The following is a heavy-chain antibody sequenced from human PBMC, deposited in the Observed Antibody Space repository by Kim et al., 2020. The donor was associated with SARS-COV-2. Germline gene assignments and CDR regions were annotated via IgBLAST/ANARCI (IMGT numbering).Heavy chain of an antibody. V-gene: IGHV3-30*01. J-gene: IGHJ4*02. D-gene: IGHD3-10*01. Sequence: ADSVKGRFTISRDNSRSTLYLQMNSLRAEDTAVYYCARDSGSWLFLGCSDYWGQGTLVTVSS. CDR3: ARDSGSWLFLGCSDY.